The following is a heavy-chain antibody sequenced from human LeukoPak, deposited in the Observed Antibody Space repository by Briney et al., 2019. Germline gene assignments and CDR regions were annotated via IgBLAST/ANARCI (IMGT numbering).Heavy chain of an antibody. D-gene: IGHD1-26*01. Sequence: SETLSLTCTVSGYSISSGYYWGWIRQPPGKGLEWIGSIYHSGSTYYNPSLKSRVTISVDTSKNQFSLKPSSVTAADTAVYYCARDTFYSGSYYFDYWGQGTLVTVSS. CDR3: ARDTFYSGSYYFDY. V-gene: IGHV4-38-2*02. CDR2: IYHSGST. CDR1: GYSISSGYY. J-gene: IGHJ4*02.